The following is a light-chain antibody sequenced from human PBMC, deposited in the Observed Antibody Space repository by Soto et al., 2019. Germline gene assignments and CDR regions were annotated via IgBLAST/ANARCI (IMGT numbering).Light chain of an antibody. J-gene: IGKJ2*01. V-gene: IGKV3-15*01. CDR3: QQYNNWPPMYT. Sequence: EIVMTQSPATLSVSPGERATLSCRASQSVSSNLAWYQQNPGQAPRLLIYGASTRATGIPARFSGSGSGTEFTLTISSLKSEDFAVYYCQQYNNWPPMYTFGQGTKLEIK. CDR1: QSVSSN. CDR2: GAS.